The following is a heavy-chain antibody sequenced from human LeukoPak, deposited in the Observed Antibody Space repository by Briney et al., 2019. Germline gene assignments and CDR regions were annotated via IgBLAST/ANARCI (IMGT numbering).Heavy chain of an antibody. D-gene: IGHD3-16*02. CDR2: IKQDGSEK. J-gene: IGHJ4*02. V-gene: IGHV3-7*01. Sequence: PGGSLRLSCAASGFTFSSYWMSWVRQAPGKGLEWVANIKQDGSEKYYVDSVKGRFTISRDNAKNSLYLQMNSLGAEDTAVYYCAREVRSGELSCFDYWGQGTLVTVSS. CDR3: AREVRSGELSCFDY. CDR1: GFTFSSYW.